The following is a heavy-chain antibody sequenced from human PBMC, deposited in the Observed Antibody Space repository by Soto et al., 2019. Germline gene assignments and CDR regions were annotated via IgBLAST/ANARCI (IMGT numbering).Heavy chain of an antibody. D-gene: IGHD6-19*01. V-gene: IGHV1-18*01. CDR1: GYTFTTYG. Sequence: QVQLEQSGAEVKKPGDSMKVSCKASGYTFTTYGISWVRQAPGQGLEWMGWINGYNGNTDYPQKLQGRVTMTTDTSTSTAYMALRSLRSDDTAVYYCAREGSAPYYSYGMDVWGQGTTVTVSS. CDR2: INGYNGNT. CDR3: AREGSAPYYSYGMDV. J-gene: IGHJ6*02.